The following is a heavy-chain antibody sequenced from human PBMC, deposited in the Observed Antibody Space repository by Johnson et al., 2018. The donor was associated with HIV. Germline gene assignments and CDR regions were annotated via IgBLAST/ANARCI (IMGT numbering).Heavy chain of an antibody. D-gene: IGHD4-23*01. Sequence: VQLVVSGGGLVKPGGSLRLSCAASGFTVSSNYMSWVRQAPGKGLEWVSVIYSGGSTYYADSVKGRFTISRDNSKNTLYLQMNSLRAGDTAVYYCARGDYGGNLDAFDIWGQGTMVTVSS. CDR1: GFTVSSNY. CDR3: ARGDYGGNLDAFDI. CDR2: IYSGGST. J-gene: IGHJ3*02. V-gene: IGHV3-66*01.